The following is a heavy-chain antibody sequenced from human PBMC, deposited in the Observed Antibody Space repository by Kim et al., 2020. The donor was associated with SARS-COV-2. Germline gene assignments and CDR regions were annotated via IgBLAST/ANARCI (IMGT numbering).Heavy chain of an antibody. D-gene: IGHD3-10*01. CDR3: ARDYQAIYGSGSYWHY. J-gene: IGHJ4*02. Sequence: GGSLRLSCAASGFTFSSYAMHWVRQAPGKGLEWVAVISYDGSNKYYADSVKGRFTISRDNSKNTLYLQMNSLRAEDTAVYYCARDYQAIYGSGSYWHYWGQGTLVTVSS. CDR1: GFTFSSYA. V-gene: IGHV3-30*04. CDR2: ISYDGSNK.